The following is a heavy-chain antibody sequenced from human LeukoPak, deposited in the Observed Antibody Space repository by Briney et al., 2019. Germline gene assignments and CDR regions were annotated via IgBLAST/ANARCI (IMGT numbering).Heavy chain of an antibody. D-gene: IGHD3-22*01. V-gene: IGHV1-69*13. CDR1: GGTFSSYA. CDR2: IIPIFGTA. Sequence: ASVKVSCKASGGTFSSYAISWVRQAPGQGLEWMGGIIPIFGTANYAQKFQGRVTITADESTSTAYMELSSLRSEDTAVYYCARDYHYDSSGYHQVMTSWGQGTLVTVSS. CDR3: ARDYHYDSSGYHQVMTS. J-gene: IGHJ5*02.